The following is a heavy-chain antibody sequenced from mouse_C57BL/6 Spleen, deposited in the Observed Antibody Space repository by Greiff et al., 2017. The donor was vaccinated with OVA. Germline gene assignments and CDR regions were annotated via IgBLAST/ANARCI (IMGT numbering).Heavy chain of an antibody. CDR2: IYPRSGNT. V-gene: IGHV1-81*01. Sequence: QVQLKESGAELARPGASVKLSCKASGYTFTSYGISWVKQRTGQGLEWIGEIYPRSGNTYYNEKFKGKATLTADKSSSTAYMELRSLTSEDSAVYFCARGGTGFAYWGQGTLVTVPA. J-gene: IGHJ3*01. CDR1: GYTFTSYG. CDR3: ARGGTGFAY. D-gene: IGHD4-1*01.